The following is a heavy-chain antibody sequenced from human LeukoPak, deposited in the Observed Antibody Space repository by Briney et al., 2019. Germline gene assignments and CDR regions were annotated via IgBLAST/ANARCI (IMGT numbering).Heavy chain of an antibody. D-gene: IGHD3-22*01. CDR1: GYTFTSYD. CDR2: IIPIFGTA. J-gene: IGHJ4*02. CDR3: ATSPLYYDSTLYYFDY. V-gene: IGHV1-69*05. Sequence: GASVKVSCKASGYTFTSYDINWVRQAPGQGLEWMGGIIPIFGTANYAQKFQGRVTITTDESTSTAYMELSSLRSEDTAVYYCATSPLYYDSTLYYFDYWGQGTLVTVSS.